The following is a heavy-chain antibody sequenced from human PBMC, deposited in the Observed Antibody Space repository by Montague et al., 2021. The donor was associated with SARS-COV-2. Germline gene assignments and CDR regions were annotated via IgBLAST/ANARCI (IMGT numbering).Heavy chain of an antibody. J-gene: IGHJ6*03. CDR1: GGSFSTYS. D-gene: IGHD3-10*01. V-gene: IGHV4-34*01. CDR2: IHHGGST. Sequence: SETLSLTCAVHGGSFSTYSWNWIRQPPGKGLEWMGEIHHGGSTNYNPSLKSRVTISADTSKNQFSLMLTSVAAADTAVYYCARLGDGVVPSPVLGVGPYYSYYYMDVWGKGTTVTVSS. CDR3: ARLGDGVVPSPVLGVGPYYSYYYMDV.